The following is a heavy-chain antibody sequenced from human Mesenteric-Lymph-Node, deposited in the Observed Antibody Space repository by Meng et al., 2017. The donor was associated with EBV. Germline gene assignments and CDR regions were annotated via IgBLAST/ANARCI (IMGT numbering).Heavy chain of an antibody. CDR3: ARGATSVFDL. Sequence: QVQLQQSVPXLVKPXXXLSLTWFISGDSVSSSSAAWTWLRQSPSRGLEWMGRTYYRFKWYNDYAVFVKSRIPINPDTSKNQFSLQLNSVTPEDTAVYYCARGATSVFDLWGRGTLVTVSS. V-gene: IGHV6-1*01. CDR2: TYYRFKWYN. CDR1: GDSVSSSSAA. J-gene: IGHJ2*01.